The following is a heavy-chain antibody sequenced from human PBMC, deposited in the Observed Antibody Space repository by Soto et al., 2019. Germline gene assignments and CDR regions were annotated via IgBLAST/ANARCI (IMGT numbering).Heavy chain of an antibody. CDR3: ARRTYSSSPFDP. D-gene: IGHD6-13*01. V-gene: IGHV4-39*01. J-gene: IGHJ5*02. CDR1: GGSISSSGYY. CDR2: VYYSGTT. Sequence: SETLSLTCTVSGGSISSSGYYWGWIRQPPGRGLEWVGSVYYSGTTYYNPSLESRVTISIDTSKNQFFLILSSVTAADTAVYHCARRTYSSSPFDPWGQGILVTSPQ.